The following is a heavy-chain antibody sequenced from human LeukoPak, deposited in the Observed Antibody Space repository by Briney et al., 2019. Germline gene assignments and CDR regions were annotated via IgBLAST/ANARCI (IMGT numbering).Heavy chain of an antibody. V-gene: IGHV4-59*01. CDR3: ASASVGGVVPAANAFCFDY. CDR1: GGSISSYY. D-gene: IGHD2-2*01. CDR2: IYYSGST. J-gene: IGHJ4*02. Sequence: PSETLSLTCTVSGGSISSYYWSWIRQPPGKGLEWIGYIYYSGSTNYNPSLKSRVTISVDTSKNQFSLKLSSVTAADTAVYYCASASVGGVVPAANAFCFDYWGQGTLVTVSS.